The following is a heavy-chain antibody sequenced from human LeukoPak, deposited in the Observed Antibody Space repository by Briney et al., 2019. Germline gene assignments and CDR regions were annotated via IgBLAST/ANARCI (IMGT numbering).Heavy chain of an antibody. J-gene: IGHJ4*02. CDR2: FDPEDGET. CDR3: ATVVCSSTSCFHFDY. V-gene: IGHV1-24*01. D-gene: IGHD2-2*01. CDR1: GYTLTELS. Sequence: ASVKVSCKVSGYTLTELSMHWVRQAPGKGLEWMGGFDPEDGETIYAQKFQGRVTMTEDTSTDTAYMELSSLRSEDTAVYYCATVVCSSTSCFHFDYWGQGNLVTVSS.